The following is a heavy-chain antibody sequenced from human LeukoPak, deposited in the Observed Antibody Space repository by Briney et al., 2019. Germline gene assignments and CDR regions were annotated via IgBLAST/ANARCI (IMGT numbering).Heavy chain of an antibody. V-gene: IGHV4-34*01. CDR1: GGSFSGYY. CDR3: ARRNGSYRALRY. CDR2: INHSGST. Sequence: SETLSLTCAVYGGSFSGYYWSWIRQPPGRGLEWIGEINHSGSTNYNPSLKSRVTISVDTSKNQFSLKLSSVTAADTAVYYCARRNGSYRALRYWGQGTLVTVSS. D-gene: IGHD3-16*02. J-gene: IGHJ4*02.